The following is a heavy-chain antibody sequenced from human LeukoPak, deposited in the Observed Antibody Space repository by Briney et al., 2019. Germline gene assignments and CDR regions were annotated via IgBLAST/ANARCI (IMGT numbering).Heavy chain of an antibody. Sequence: GGSLRLSCAASGFTFSSSAMSWVRQAPGKGLEWVSSITSSGTYIYYADSVKGRFTISRDNAKNSLYLQMNSLRPEDTAVYYCARDPYSGSYGNYYYYYMDVWGKGTTVTISS. CDR3: ARDPYSGSYGNYYYYYMDV. CDR1: GFTFSSSA. V-gene: IGHV3-21*01. CDR2: ITSSGTYI. J-gene: IGHJ6*03. D-gene: IGHD1-26*01.